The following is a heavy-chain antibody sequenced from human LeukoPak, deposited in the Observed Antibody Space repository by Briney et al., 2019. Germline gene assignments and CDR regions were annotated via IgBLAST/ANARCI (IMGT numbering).Heavy chain of an antibody. CDR1: GFTFSSYA. Sequence: GGSLRLSCAASGFTFSSYAMSWVRQAPGKGLEWVSAISGSGGSTYYADSVKGRFTISRDNSKNTLYLQMNSLRAEDTAVYYCAKDDRSGWYHIVNFDYWGQGTLVTVSS. CDR2: ISGSGGST. CDR3: AKDDRSGWYHIVNFDY. V-gene: IGHV3-23*01. D-gene: IGHD6-19*01. J-gene: IGHJ4*02.